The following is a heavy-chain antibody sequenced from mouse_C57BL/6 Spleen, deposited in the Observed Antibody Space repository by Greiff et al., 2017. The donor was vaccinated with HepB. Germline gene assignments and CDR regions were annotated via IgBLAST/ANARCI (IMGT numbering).Heavy chain of an antibody. CDR2: ISYSGST. CDR1: GYSITSDY. CDR3: ARSDYYGGGFAY. V-gene: IGHV3-8*01. J-gene: IGHJ3*01. Sequence: DVKLVESGPGLAKPSQTLSLTCSVPGYSITSDYWNWLRKFPGNKLEYMGYISYSGSTYYNPSLKSRISITRDTSKNQYYLQLNSVTTEDTATYYCARSDYYGGGFAYWGQGTLVTVSA. D-gene: IGHD1-2*01.